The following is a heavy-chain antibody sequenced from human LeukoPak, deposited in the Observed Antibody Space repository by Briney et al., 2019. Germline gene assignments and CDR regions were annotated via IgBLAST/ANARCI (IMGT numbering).Heavy chain of an antibody. Sequence: PAETLSLTCTVSGGSIRTYYWNWIRQPPGKGLEWVGYISYSGSTNYNPSLTSRVTISIDTSRNQFSLELNSVTAADTAVYYCAGDELGGDYWGQGTLVTVSS. CDR2: ISYSGST. CDR1: GGSIRTYY. D-gene: IGHD3-16*01. V-gene: IGHV4-59*01. J-gene: IGHJ4*02. CDR3: AGDELGGDY.